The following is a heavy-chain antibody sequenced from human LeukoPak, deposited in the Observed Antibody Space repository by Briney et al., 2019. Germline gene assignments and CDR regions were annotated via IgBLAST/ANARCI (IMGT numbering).Heavy chain of an antibody. J-gene: IGHJ3*02. CDR1: GFTLSRYW. CDR3: ATGWLGAFSM. V-gene: IGHV3-7*01. Sequence: GGSLRLSCGASGFTLSRYWMTWVRQAPGKGLEWVAMINEEGREEVYVDSMKGRFSISRDNAKNLVNLQMNSLRAEDTAVYYCATGWLGAFSMWGQGTMVIVSP. CDR2: INEEGREE. D-gene: IGHD6-19*01.